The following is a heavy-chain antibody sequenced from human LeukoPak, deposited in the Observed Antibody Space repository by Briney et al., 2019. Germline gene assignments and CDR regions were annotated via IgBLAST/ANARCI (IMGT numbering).Heavy chain of an antibody. Sequence: GGSLRLSCAASGFXFDDYGISWVRQAPGKGLEWVSGINWNGGSTGYADSVKGRFTISRDNAKNSLYLQMNSLRAEDTALYYCARDRGQWLADAFDIWGQGTMVTVSS. V-gene: IGHV3-20*04. D-gene: IGHD6-19*01. CDR2: INWNGGST. CDR3: ARDRGQWLADAFDI. CDR1: GFXFDDYG. J-gene: IGHJ3*02.